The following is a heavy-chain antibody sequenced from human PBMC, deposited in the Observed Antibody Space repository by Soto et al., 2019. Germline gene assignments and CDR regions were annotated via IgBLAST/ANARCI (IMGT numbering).Heavy chain of an antibody. Sequence: GASVKVSCKASGYTFTGYYMHWVRQAPGQGLEWMGWINPNSGGTNYAQKFQGRVTMTRDTPISTAYMELSRLRSDDTAVYYCARDISSIAARSFDYWGQGTLVTVSS. D-gene: IGHD6-6*01. CDR1: GYTFTGYY. J-gene: IGHJ4*02. CDR3: ARDISSIAARSFDY. CDR2: INPNSGGT. V-gene: IGHV1-2*02.